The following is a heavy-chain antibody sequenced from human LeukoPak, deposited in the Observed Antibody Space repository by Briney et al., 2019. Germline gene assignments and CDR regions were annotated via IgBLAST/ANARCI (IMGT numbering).Heavy chain of an antibody. D-gene: IGHD2-15*01. CDR1: GFTFSSYE. CDR3: ARDCGGGSCYGPYDAFDI. V-gene: IGHV3-48*03. Sequence: PGGSLRLSCAASGFTFSSYEMNWVRQAPGKGLEWVSYISSSGSTIYYADSVKGRFTISRDNAKNSLYLQMNSLGAEDTAVYYCARDCGGGSCYGPYDAFDIWGQGTMVTVSS. CDR2: ISSSGSTI. J-gene: IGHJ3*02.